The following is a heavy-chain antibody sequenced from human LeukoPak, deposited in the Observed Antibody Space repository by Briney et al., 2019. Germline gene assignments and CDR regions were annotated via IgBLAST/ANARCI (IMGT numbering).Heavy chain of an antibody. CDR3: ARVNYYDSSGYYYSPYFDY. CDR1: GGTFSSYA. D-gene: IGHD3-22*01. Sequence: ASVKVSCKASGGTFSSYAISWVRQAPGQGLEWMGWISAYNGNTNYAQKLQGRVTMTTDTSTSTAYMELRSLRSDDTAVYYCARVNYYDSSGYYYSPYFDYWGQGTLVTVSS. J-gene: IGHJ4*02. CDR2: ISAYNGNT. V-gene: IGHV1-18*01.